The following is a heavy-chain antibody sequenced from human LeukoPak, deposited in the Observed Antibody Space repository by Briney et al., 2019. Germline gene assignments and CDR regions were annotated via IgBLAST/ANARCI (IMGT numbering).Heavy chain of an antibody. Sequence: PGGSLRLSCAASGFTFSSYSMSWVRQAPGKGLEWVSAISGSGGSTYYADSVKGRFTISRDNSKNTLYLQMNSLRAEDTAVYYCAKNFRPYCSGGSCIYGMDVWGQGTTVTVSS. CDR3: AKNFRPYCSGGSCIYGMDV. V-gene: IGHV3-23*01. CDR2: ISGSGGST. J-gene: IGHJ6*02. D-gene: IGHD2-15*01. CDR1: GFTFSSYS.